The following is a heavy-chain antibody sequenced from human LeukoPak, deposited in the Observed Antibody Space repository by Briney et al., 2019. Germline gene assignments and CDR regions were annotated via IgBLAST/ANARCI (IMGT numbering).Heavy chain of an antibody. V-gene: IGHV3-23*01. CDR1: GFTFSSYA. Sequence: GGSLRLSCAASGFTFSSYAMSWVRQAPGKGLEWVSAISGSGGSTYYADSVKGRFTISRDNSKNTLYLQMDSLRAEDTAVYYCAKEPYCSSTSCYDDDAFDIWGQGTMVTVSS. D-gene: IGHD2-2*01. CDR2: ISGSGGST. CDR3: AKEPYCSSTSCYDDDAFDI. J-gene: IGHJ3*02.